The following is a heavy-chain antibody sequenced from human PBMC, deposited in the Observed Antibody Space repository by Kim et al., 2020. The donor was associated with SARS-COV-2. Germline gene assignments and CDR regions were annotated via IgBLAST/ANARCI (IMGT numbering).Heavy chain of an antibody. Sequence: SETLSLTCSAFGHAISSGSYWGWIRQSPGKGVEWIGIIYHRGKTYYNSSLQSRGTISVDTSKNKFSLKVTSVTAEDTAIYYCAKEGKCNGGACLIYYWGPGTLVTLYS. CDR3: AKEGKCNGGACLIYY. V-gene: IGHV4-38-2*02. J-gene: IGHJ4*02. CDR1: GHAISSGSY. CDR2: IYHRGKT. D-gene: IGHD2-21*02.